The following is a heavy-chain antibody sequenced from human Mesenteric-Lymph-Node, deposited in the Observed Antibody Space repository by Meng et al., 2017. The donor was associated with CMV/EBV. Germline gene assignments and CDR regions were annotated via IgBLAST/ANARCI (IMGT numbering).Heavy chain of an antibody. Sequence: ASVKVSCKASGYTFSDYYIHWVRQAPGQGPEWMGWINPYNGGTDYVQKFKGRVTLTRDTSISTAYMELSRLRSDDTAVYYCARDYATIATYGMDVWGQGTTVTVSS. CDR2: INPYNGGT. D-gene: IGHD5-24*01. CDR1: GYTFSDYY. J-gene: IGHJ6*02. CDR3: ARDYATIATYGMDV. V-gene: IGHV1-2*02.